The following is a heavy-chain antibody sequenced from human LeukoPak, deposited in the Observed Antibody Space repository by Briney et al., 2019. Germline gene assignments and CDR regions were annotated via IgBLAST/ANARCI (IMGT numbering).Heavy chain of an antibody. CDR3: AKGIEQWPGDYYYYGMDV. J-gene: IGHJ6*02. V-gene: IGHV3-23*01. CDR2: INDNT. CDR1: GFTLSSCA. Sequence: GGSLRLSCAASGFTLSSCAMSWVRQAPGKGLEWVSVINDNTYYAASVKGRFTISRDNSKNTLYLQMNSLRVEDTAVYFCAKGIEQWPGDYYYYGMDVWGQGTTVTVSS. D-gene: IGHD6-19*01.